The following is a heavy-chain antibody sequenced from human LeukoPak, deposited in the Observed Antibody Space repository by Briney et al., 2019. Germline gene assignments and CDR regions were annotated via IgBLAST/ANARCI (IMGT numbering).Heavy chain of an antibody. D-gene: IGHD6-13*01. CDR2: INTDGSST. Sequence: GGFLRLSCAASGFTFSSYWMHWVRQAPGKGLVWVSRINTDGSSTSYADSVKGRFTISRDNAKNALYLQMNSLRAEDTAVYYCARESGIAAALDLWGQGTLVTVSS. CDR3: ARESGIAAALDL. V-gene: IGHV3-74*01. CDR1: GFTFSSYW. J-gene: IGHJ5*02.